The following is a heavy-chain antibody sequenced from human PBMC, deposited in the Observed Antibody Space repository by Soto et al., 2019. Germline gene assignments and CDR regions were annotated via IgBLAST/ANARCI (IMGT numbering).Heavy chain of an antibody. V-gene: IGHV1-3*05. D-gene: IGHD2-21*02. CDR1: GYTFTSYA. CDR2: INAGNGNT. J-gene: IGHJ4*02. CDR3: AMSIVVVTALDY. Sequence: QVQLVQSGAEEKKPGASVKVSCKASGYTFTSYAMHWVRQAPGQRLEWMGWINAGNGNTKYSQKFQGRVTITRDTSASTAYMELSSLRSEDTALYYCAMSIVVVTALDYWGQGTLVTVSS.